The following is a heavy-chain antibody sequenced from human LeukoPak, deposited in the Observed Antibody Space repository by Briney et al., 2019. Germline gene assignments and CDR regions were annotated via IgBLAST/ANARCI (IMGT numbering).Heavy chain of an antibody. CDR1: GYIFTSYA. CDR3: ARAYCSSTSCYSPFDY. D-gene: IGHD2-2*01. J-gene: IGHJ4*02. Sequence: ASVKVSCKASGYIFTSYAMHWVRQAPGQRLEWMGCINAGNGNAKYSQKFQGRVTITRDTSASTAYMELSSLRSEDTAVYYCARAYCSSTSCYSPFDYWGQGTLVTVSS. CDR2: INAGNGNA. V-gene: IGHV1-3*01.